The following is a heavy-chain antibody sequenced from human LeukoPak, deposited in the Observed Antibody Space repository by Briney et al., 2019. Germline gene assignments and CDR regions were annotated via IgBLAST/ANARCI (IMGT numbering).Heavy chain of an antibody. CDR2: MNPNSGNT. Sequence: PGASVKVSCKASGYTFTSYDINWVRQATGQGLEWMGWMNPNSGNTGYAQKFQGRVTITRNTSISTAYMELSSLRSEDTAVYYCARARLAAAGGRFDYWGQGTLVTVSS. CDR3: ARARLAAAGGRFDY. CDR1: GYTFTSYD. V-gene: IGHV1-8*03. J-gene: IGHJ4*02. D-gene: IGHD6-13*01.